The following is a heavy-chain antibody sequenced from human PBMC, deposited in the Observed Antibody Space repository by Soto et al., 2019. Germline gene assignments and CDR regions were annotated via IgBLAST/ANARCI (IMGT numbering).Heavy chain of an antibody. V-gene: IGHV4-39*01. D-gene: IGHD3-16*01. CDR2: VYYSGST. CDR3: ARQPRGPGYGERGLYFDD. J-gene: IGHJ4*02. CDR1: CGSTNSRRDY. Sequence: XETLSLPCTVSCGSTNSRRDYWGWIRQPPGKGLEWIGSVYYSGSTHDNPSLQSRVTISVDTSRNQFSLNLISVTEADTAVYFCARQPRGPGYGERGLYFDDWGQGTLVTVSS.